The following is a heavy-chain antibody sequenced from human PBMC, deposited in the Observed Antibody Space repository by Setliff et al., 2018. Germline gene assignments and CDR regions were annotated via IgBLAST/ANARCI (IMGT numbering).Heavy chain of an antibody. V-gene: IGHV4-4*07. Sequence: LSLTCTVSGGSISSYYWSWIRQPAGKGLEWIGHIYIGGSANYNPSLKSRVTMSIDTSKNQFSLKLNSVTAADMAVYYCAREQWLDPPGYYYMDVWGKGTTVTVSS. CDR1: GGSISSYY. D-gene: IGHD6-19*01. CDR3: AREQWLDPPGYYYMDV. CDR2: IYIGGSA. J-gene: IGHJ6*03.